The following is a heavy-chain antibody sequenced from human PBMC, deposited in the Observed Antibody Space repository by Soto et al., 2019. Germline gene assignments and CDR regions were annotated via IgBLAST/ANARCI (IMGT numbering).Heavy chain of an antibody. CDR1: GYTFTSYA. D-gene: IGHD6-13*01. J-gene: IGHJ4*02. CDR2: INAGNGNT. Sequence: QVQLVQSGAEVKKPGASVKVSCKASGYTFTSYAMHWVRQAPGQRLEWMGWINAGNGNTKYSQKFQGRVTITRDTSASTAYMELSSLRSEDTAVYYCARATGAAAAYYFDYWGQGTLVTVSS. CDR3: ARATGAAAAYYFDY. V-gene: IGHV1-3*01.